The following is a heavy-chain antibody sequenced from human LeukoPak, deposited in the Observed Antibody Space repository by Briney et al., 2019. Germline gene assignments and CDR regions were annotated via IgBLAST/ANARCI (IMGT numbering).Heavy chain of an antibody. CDR3: ARSQLPYYDILTGYSTQHYYYYMDV. J-gene: IGHJ6*03. Sequence: SVKVSCKAFGGTFSSYAISWVRQAPGQGLEWMGGIIPIFGTANYAQKFQGRVTITADESTSTAYMELSSLRSEDTAVYYCARSQLPYYDILTGYSTQHYYYYMDVWGKGTTVTISS. V-gene: IGHV1-69*13. D-gene: IGHD3-9*01. CDR2: IIPIFGTA. CDR1: GGTFSSYA.